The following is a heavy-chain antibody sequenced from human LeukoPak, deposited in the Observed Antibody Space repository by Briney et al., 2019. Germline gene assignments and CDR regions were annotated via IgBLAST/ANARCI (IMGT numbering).Heavy chain of an antibody. CDR2: ISGSHSET. Sequence: GGSLRLSCAASGFTFRDYYMNWIRQAPGKGLEWVSYISGSHSETKYADSVKGRFTISRDNAKNSLYLQMNSLRAEDTAVYYCARRYCSSSSCTLDYWGQGTLVTVSS. J-gene: IGHJ4*02. CDR1: GFTFRDYY. V-gene: IGHV3-11*06. D-gene: IGHD2-2*01. CDR3: ARRYCSSSSCTLDY.